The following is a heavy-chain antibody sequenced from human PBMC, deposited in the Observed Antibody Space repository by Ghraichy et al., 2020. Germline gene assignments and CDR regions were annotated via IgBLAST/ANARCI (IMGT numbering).Heavy chain of an antibody. Sequence: SETLSLTCTVSGGSISSSSYYWGWIRQPPGKGLEWIGSIYYSGSTYYNPSLKSRVTISVDTSKNQFSLKLSSVTAADTAVYYCAREYSSSRLRYYGMDVWGQGTTVTVSS. J-gene: IGHJ6*02. CDR3: AREYSSSRLRYYGMDV. V-gene: IGHV4-39*01. D-gene: IGHD6-6*01. CDR2: IYYSGST. CDR1: GGSISSSSYY.